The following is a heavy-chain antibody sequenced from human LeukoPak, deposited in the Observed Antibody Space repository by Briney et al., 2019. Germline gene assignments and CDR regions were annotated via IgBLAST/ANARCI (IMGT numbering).Heavy chain of an antibody. J-gene: IGHJ5*02. CDR2: MSGSGYHTYYADSDKT. Sequence: GGSLRLSCAASGFDFNNYAMSWVRQGPGKGLEWVSAMSGSGYHTYYADSDKTYYADSVKGRFTISRDNSKSTVYLHMNNLRLEDTAIYYCAKGAAIDPWGQGTLVTVSS. V-gene: IGHV3-23*01. D-gene: IGHD5-24*01. CDR1: GFDFNNYA. CDR3: AKGAAIDP.